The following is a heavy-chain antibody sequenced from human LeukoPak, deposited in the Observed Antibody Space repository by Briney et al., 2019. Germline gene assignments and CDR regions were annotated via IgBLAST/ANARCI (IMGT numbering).Heavy chain of an antibody. CDR2: INPNSGGT. V-gene: IGHV1-2*02. Sequence: ASVKVSCTASGYTFTGYYMHWVRQAPGQGLEWMGWINPNSGGTNYAQKFQGRVTMTRDTSISTAYMELSRLRSDDTAVYYCARMDIVVVPAASSGRWFDPWGQGTLVTVSS. CDR1: GYTFTGYY. CDR3: ARMDIVVVPAASSGRWFDP. J-gene: IGHJ5*02. D-gene: IGHD2-2*03.